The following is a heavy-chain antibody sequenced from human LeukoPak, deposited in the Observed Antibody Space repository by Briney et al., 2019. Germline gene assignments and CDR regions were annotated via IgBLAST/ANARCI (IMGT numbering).Heavy chain of an antibody. D-gene: IGHD1-1*01. J-gene: IGHJ5*02. CDR3: ARETEIGPWFDP. CDR1: GYTFTGYY. Sequence: GASVKVSCKTSGYTFTGYYMHWVRQAPGQGLEWMGWINPNSGGTNYAQKLQGRVTMTTDTSTSTAYMELRSLRSDDTAVYYCARETEIGPWFDPWGQGTLVTVSS. V-gene: IGHV1-2*02. CDR2: INPNSGGT.